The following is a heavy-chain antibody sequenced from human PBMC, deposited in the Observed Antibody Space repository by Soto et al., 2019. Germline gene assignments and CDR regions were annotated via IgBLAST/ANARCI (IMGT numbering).Heavy chain of an antibody. V-gene: IGHV4-38-2*02. J-gene: IGHJ5*02. Sequence: TETLSLTCPVSGYSISSGYYWGWIRQPPGKGLEWIGSIYHSGSTYYNPSLKSRVTISVDTSKNQFSLKLSSVTAADTAVYYCARDLVTTRAWFDPWGQGTLVPVSS. CDR2: IYHSGST. CDR3: ARDLVTTRAWFDP. D-gene: IGHD4-17*01. CDR1: GYSISSGYY.